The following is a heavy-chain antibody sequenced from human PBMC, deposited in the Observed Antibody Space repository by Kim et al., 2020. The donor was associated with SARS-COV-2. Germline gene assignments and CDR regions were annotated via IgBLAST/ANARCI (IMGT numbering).Heavy chain of an antibody. J-gene: IGHJ4*02. CDR2: INSGSGYT. CDR3: PPASVTDGDYLDY. V-gene: IGHV1-3*01. D-gene: IGHD2-21*02. Sequence: ASVTVSCKASGYTFTNYAMHWVRQAPGQRLAWMGWINSGSGYTKYSQKLQDRVTITRDTSASTAYLALSSLRSEDTAVYYFPPASVTDGDYLDYWGQGTL. CDR1: GYTFTNYA.